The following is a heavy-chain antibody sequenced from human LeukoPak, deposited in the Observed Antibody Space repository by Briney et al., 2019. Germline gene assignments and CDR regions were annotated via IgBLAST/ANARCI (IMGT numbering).Heavy chain of an antibody. V-gene: IGHV3-30*18. CDR2: ISYDGSNK. CDR1: GFTFSSYG. J-gene: IGHJ4*02. D-gene: IGHD3-3*01. CDR3: AKEGASGYDFWSGYYTDFYFDY. Sequence: GSLRLSCAASGFTFSSYGMHWVRQAPGKGLEWVAVISYDGSNKYYADSVKGRFTISRDNSKNTLYLQMNSLRAEDTAVYYCAKEGASGYDFWSGYYTDFYFDYWGQGTLVTVSS.